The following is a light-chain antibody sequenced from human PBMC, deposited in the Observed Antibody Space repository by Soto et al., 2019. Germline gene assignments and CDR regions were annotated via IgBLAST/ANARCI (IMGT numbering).Light chain of an antibody. Sequence: IVMTQSPLSLPVTPGDPATLSCRASPYVVTRLAWYKNKPGQAPRLLIYXTSXRXNGIPARFSGSGSGTDFTLTVNSLAPEDFAIYYCHQRQSWPRTFGQGTKVDIK. CDR2: XTS. CDR3: HQRQSWPRT. CDR1: PYVVTR. J-gene: IGKJ1*01. V-gene: IGKV3-11*01.